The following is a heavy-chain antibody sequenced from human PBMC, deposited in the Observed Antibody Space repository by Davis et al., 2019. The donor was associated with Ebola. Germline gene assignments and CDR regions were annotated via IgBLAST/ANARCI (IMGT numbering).Heavy chain of an antibody. Sequence: KVSCKDSGNTFNSHWIGWVRQLPGKGLEWMGVIFTGDSDTRYSPSFRGQVTISADKSIKTAFLQWSSLKASDTAIYYCATLRRAITGFDDGYDIWGQGTMVTVSS. V-gene: IGHV5-51*01. J-gene: IGHJ3*02. CDR1: GNTFNSHW. D-gene: IGHD5-24*01. CDR3: ATLRRAITGFDDGYDI. CDR2: IFTGDSDT.